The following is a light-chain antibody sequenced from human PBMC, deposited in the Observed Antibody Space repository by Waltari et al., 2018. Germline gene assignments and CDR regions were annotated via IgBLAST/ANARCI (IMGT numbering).Light chain of an antibody. CDR3: QQHYTTPWT. V-gene: IGKV4-1*01. J-gene: IGKJ1*01. Sequence: DIVMTQSPDSLAVSLGERATINCKSSQTVLYSANNKNYLTWYQHKPGQPPQLLISWASIRESGVPDRVTGSVSGTDFTLTISSLQAEDVAVYYCQQHYTTPWTFGQGTKVEIK. CDR2: WAS. CDR1: QTVLYSANNKNY.